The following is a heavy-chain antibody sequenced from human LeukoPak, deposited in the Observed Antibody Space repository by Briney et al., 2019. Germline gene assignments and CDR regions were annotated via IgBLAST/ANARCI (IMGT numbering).Heavy chain of an antibody. Sequence: SETLSLTCAVYGGSFSGYYWSWIRQPPGKGLEWIGEINHSGSTNYNPSLKSRVTISVDTSKNQFSLKLSSVTAADTAVYYCARGREYQLLWYNWFDPWGQGTLVTVSS. CDR3: ARGREYQLLWYNWFDP. J-gene: IGHJ5*02. CDR1: GGSFSGYY. CDR2: INHSGST. D-gene: IGHD2-2*01. V-gene: IGHV4-34*01.